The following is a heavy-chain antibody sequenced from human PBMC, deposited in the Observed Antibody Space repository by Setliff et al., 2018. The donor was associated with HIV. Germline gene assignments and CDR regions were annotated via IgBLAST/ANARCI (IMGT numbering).Heavy chain of an antibody. CDR2: ISYSSTYI. CDR1: GFTFSTYT. D-gene: IGHD3-3*01. CDR3: ARGPQYNFWGGYLGL. V-gene: IGHV3-21*01. J-gene: IGHJ4*02. Sequence: GGSLRLSCAASGFTFSTYTMNWVRQAPGKGLEWVSSISYSSTYIYYADSVRGRFTISRDNAKNTVYLQLTSLRAEDTAVYYCARGPQYNFWGGYLGLWGQGTLVTVSS.